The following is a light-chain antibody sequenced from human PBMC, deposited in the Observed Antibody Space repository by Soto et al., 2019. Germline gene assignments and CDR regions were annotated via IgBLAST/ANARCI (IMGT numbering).Light chain of an antibody. CDR2: DVS. V-gene: IGLV2-14*01. J-gene: IGLJ2*01. CDR1: RSDVGGYDF. CDR3: SSFTTNATLV. Sequence: QAVVTQPASVSGSPGQSITISCTGTRSDVGGYDFVSWYQQHPGEAPNLIIYDVSNRPSGVSNRFSGSKSGNTASLTISGLQAEDEGDYYCSSFTTNATLVFGGGTKLTVL.